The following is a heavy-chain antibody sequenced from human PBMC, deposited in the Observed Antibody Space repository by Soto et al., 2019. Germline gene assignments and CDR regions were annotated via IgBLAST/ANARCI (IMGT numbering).Heavy chain of an antibody. CDR3: AKVSSSWYAGFFDL. V-gene: IGHV3-23*01. D-gene: IGHD6-13*01. CDR2: LSDSGGSI. J-gene: IGHJ4*02. CDR1: GFTFSRHA. Sequence: WGSLRLSCTASGFTFSRHAMTWVRQAPGKGLEWVSGLSDSGGSIYYADSVKGRFTISRDNPMNTLYLQMNTLRAEDTAVYYCAKVSSSWYAGFFDLWGQGTLVTVSS.